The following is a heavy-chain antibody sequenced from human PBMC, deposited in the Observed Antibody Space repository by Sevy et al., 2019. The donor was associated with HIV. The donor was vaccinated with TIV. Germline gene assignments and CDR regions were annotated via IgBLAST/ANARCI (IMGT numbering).Heavy chain of an antibody. CDR1: GYTFTGYY. V-gene: IGHV1-2*06. J-gene: IGHJ4*02. CDR2: INPNSGST. Sequence: ASVKVSCKASGYTFTGYYMHWVRQAPGQGLEWMGRINPNSGSTNYAQKFQGRVTMTRDTSISTAYMELSRLRSDDTAVYYCARGTRDSSSWYGYWGQGTLVTVSS. CDR3: ARGTRDSSSWYGY. D-gene: IGHD6-13*01.